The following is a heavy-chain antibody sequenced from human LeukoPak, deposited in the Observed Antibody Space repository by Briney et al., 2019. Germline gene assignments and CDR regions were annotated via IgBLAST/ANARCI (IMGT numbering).Heavy chain of an antibody. CDR3: AKCSAGYYNDAFDI. Sequence: GGSLRLSCAAPGFTFDNYAMNWVRQAPGKGLEWVSYISGGGAKRHYSDSVRGRFTISRDNPKNTLYLQINNLRAEDTAMYYCAKCSAGYYNDAFDIWGRGTMATVSS. CDR1: GFTFDNYA. J-gene: IGHJ3*02. D-gene: IGHD3-10*02. CDR2: ISGGGAKR. V-gene: IGHV3-23*01.